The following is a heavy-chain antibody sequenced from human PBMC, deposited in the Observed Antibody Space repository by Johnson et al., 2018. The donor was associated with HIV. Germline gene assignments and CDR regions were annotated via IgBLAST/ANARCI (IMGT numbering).Heavy chain of an antibody. D-gene: IGHD3-22*01. V-gene: IGHV3-30*02. CDR2: IRYDGSNK. CDR3: AKDPTYDSSGYYGDAFDI. CDR1: GFTVSRNY. Sequence: QVQLVESGGGLVQPGGSLRLSCAASGFTVSRNYMSWVRQAPGKGLEWVAFIRYDGSNKYYADSVKGRFTISRDNSKNPLYLQMNSLRAEDTAVYYCAKDPTYDSSGYYGDAFDIWGQGTMVTVSS. J-gene: IGHJ3*02.